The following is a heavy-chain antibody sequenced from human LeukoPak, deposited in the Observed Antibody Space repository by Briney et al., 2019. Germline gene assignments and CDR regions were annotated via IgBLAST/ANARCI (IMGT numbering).Heavy chain of an antibody. V-gene: IGHV1-69*05. CDR1: GGTFSSYS. CDR2: VIPIFGTA. Sequence: SGKVSCKASGGTFSSYSISWVRQAPGQGLEWIGGVIPIFGTANDAQKFQGKVTITTDESTSTAYMELSSLRSEDTAVYYCSRDMYGDLFEEGFDYWGQGTLVTVSS. J-gene: IGHJ4*02. CDR3: SRDMYGDLFEEGFDY. D-gene: IGHD4-17*01.